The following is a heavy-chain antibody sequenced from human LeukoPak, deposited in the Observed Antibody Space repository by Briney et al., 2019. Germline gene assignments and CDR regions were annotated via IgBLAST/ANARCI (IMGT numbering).Heavy chain of an antibody. D-gene: IGHD2-2*02. CDR3: ARGFSYTLYCFDY. CDR1: GFTFDDYA. CDR2: ISHDGSNK. Sequence: GGSLRLSCAASGFTFDDYAMHWVRQAPGKGLEWVAVISHDGSNKYHADSVKGRFTISRDNSKNTLYLEMNSLRVEDTAVYYCARGFSYTLYCFDYWGQGTLVTVSS. J-gene: IGHJ4*02. V-gene: IGHV3-30-3*01.